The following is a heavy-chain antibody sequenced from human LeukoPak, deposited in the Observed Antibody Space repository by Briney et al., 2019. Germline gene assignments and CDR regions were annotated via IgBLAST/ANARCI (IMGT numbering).Heavy chain of an antibody. Sequence: PSETLSLTCTVSGGSISSSSYYWGWIRQPPGKGLEWIGSIYDSGSTYYNPSLKSRVTISVDTSKNQFSLKLSSVTAADTAVYYCARGRRIYDFWSGYYSAFDIRGQGTMVTVSS. D-gene: IGHD3-3*01. J-gene: IGHJ3*02. V-gene: IGHV4-39*07. CDR2: IYDSGST. CDR1: GGSISSSSYY. CDR3: ARGRRIYDFWSGYYSAFDI.